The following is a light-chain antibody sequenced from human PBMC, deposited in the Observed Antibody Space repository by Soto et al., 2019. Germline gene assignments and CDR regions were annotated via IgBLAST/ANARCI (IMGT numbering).Light chain of an antibody. CDR2: GSS. Sequence: EIVMTQSPATLSVSPGERATLSCRASHNINTNLAWYQQKPGQAPRLLIYGSSTRATGIPVRFSGSGSGTDFTVTISSLHSEDSAVYYCQQYNDWPLTFGGGTKVEIK. V-gene: IGKV3-15*01. CDR3: QQYNDWPLT. J-gene: IGKJ4*01. CDR1: HNINTN.